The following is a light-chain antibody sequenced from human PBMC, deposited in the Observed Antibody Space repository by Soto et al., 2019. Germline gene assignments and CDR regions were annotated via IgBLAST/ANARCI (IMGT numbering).Light chain of an antibody. CDR3: QQSNSYLRT. CDR1: QTISSW. Sequence: DIQMTQSPSTPSGSVGDRVTITCRASQTISSWFAWYQQKPGKAPKLLIYKASTLKSGVPSRFSGSGSGTEFTLTISSLQPDDFATYYCQQSNSYLRTFGQGTKVDIK. CDR2: KAS. V-gene: IGKV1-5*03. J-gene: IGKJ1*01.